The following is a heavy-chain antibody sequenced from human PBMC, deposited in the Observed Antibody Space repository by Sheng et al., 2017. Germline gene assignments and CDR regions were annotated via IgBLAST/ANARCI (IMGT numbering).Heavy chain of an antibody. V-gene: IGHV4-61*01. J-gene: IGHJ2*01. CDR3: AREIAAAGXEWYFDL. CDR2: IYYSGST. D-gene: IGHD6-13*01. CDR1: GGSVSSGIYY. Sequence: QVQLQESGPGLVKPSETLSLTCTVSGGSVSSGIYYWSWIRQPPGKGLEWIGYIYYSGSTNYNPSLKSRVTISVDTSKNQFSLKLSSVTAADTAVYYCAREIAAAGXEWYFDLWGRGTLVTV.